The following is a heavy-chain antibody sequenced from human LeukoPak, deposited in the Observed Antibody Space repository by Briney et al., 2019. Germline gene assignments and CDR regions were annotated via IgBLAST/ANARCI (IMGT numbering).Heavy chain of an antibody. CDR3: ARDQGYGDYGDY. V-gene: IGHV3-7*03. CDR2: IKQDGSEK. D-gene: IGHD4-17*01. CDR1: GFIFSRNN. Sequence: GGSLRLSCAASGFIFSRNNMNWVRQAPGKGLEWVANIKQDGSEKYYVDSVKGRFTISRDNAKNSLYLQMNSLRAEDTAVYYCARDQGYGDYGDYWGQGTLVTVSS. J-gene: IGHJ4*02.